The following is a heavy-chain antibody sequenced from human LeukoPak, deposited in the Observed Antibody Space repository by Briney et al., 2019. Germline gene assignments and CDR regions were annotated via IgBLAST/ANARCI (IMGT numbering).Heavy chain of an antibody. D-gene: IGHD2-15*01. V-gene: IGHV1-69*06. Sequence: SVKVSCMASGGTFSSYAISWVRQAPGQGLEWMGGIIPIFGTANYAQKFQGRVTITADKSTSTAYMELSSLRSEDTAVYYCATLCCGSYYMDVWGKGTTVTVSS. CDR2: IIPIFGTA. CDR3: ATLCCGSYYMDV. CDR1: GGTFSSYA. J-gene: IGHJ6*03.